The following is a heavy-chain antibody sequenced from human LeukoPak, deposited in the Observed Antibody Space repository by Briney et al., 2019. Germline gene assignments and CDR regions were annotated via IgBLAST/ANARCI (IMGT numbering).Heavy chain of an antibody. CDR1: GYTFTSYG. V-gene: IGHV1-18*04. CDR2: ISAYSGNT. CDR3: ARDGEYCSGGSCYDYYYYYGMDV. D-gene: IGHD2-15*01. Sequence: ASVKVSCKASGYTFTSYGISWVRQAPGQGLEWMGWISAYSGNTNYAQKLQGRVTMTTDTSTSTAYMELRSLRSDDTAVYYCARDGEYCSGGSCYDYYYYYGMDVWGKGTTVTVSS. J-gene: IGHJ6*04.